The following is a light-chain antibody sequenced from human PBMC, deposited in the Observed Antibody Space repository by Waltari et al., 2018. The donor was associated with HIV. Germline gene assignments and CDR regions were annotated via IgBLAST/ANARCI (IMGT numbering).Light chain of an antibody. CDR2: AAS. CDR3: QQYHKWPGT. CDR1: QPVHSN. Sequence: EILMTQSPATVSVSPGGGATLSCRASQPVHSNLACVQQKPRQAPTLLFYAASTRATGLPDRCSASGCGTEFTLTSSSVQSEDFAVYCGQQYHKWPGTFGQGTKLEIK. J-gene: IGKJ2*01. V-gene: IGKV3-15*01.